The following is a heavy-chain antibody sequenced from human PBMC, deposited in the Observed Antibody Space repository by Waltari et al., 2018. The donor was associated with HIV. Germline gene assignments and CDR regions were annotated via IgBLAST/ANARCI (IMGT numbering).Heavy chain of an antibody. CDR1: GYTFPSSD. V-gene: IGHV1-8*01. CDR2: RNPNSGNT. CDR3: ARGPNYYDSSGLIDY. J-gene: IGHJ4*02. Sequence: VQLVQSGAEVKKPGASVKVSCKASGYTFPSSDLNWVRPAPGKGLEWMGWRNPNSGNTGYAQKCQGRVTMTRNTSISTAYMELSSLRSEDTAVYYCARGPNYYDSSGLIDYWGQGTLVTVSS. D-gene: IGHD3-22*01.